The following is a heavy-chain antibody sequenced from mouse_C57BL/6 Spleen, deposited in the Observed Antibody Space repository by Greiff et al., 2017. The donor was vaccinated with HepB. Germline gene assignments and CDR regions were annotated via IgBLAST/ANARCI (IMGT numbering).Heavy chain of an antibody. V-gene: IGHV3-6*01. CDR1: GYSITSGYY. J-gene: IGHJ1*03. D-gene: IGHD1-1*01. Sequence: DVKLVESGPGLVKPSQSLSLTCSVTGYSITSGYYWNWIRQFPGNKLEWMGYISYDGSNNYNPSLKNRISITRDTSKNQFFLKLNSVTTEDTATYYCAREGYYGSRYFDVWGTGTTVTVSS. CDR2: ISYDGSN. CDR3: AREGYYGSRYFDV.